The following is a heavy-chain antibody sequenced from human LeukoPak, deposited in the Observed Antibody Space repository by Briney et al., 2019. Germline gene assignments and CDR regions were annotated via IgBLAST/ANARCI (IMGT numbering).Heavy chain of an antibody. J-gene: IGHJ4*02. CDR2: IWYDGSNK. D-gene: IGHD3-10*01. CDR1: GFTFSSDG. CDR3: ASGIKYYYGSGSEFDY. Sequence: GGSLRLFCAASGFTFSSDGMLWVRPAPCQGLEWVSLIWYDGSNKYYADSVKGRFTISRDNSKNTLYLQMNSLRAEDTAVYYCASGIKYYYGSGSEFDYWGQGTLVTVSS. V-gene: IGHV3-33*01.